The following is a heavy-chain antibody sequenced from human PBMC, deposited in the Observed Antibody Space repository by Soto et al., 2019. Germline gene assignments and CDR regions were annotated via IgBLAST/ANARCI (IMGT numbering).Heavy chain of an antibody. Sequence: PVGSLRLCRASSGFTFSSYAMSWVRQAPGKGREWFSAISSSSSYIYYADSVKGRFTISRDNAKHSLYLQMNSPRAVDTAVYYSARDLSPLEWLLDYYYYGMDVWGQGTTVTVSS. V-gene: IGHV3-21*01. CDR2: ISSSSSYI. D-gene: IGHD3-3*01. J-gene: IGHJ6*02. CDR3: ARDLSPLEWLLDYYYYGMDV. CDR1: GFTFSSYA.